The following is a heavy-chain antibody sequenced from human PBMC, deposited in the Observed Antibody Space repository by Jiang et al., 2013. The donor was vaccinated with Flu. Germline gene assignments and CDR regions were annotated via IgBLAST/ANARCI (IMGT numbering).Heavy chain of an antibody. Sequence: GAEVKKPGASVKVSCKASGYTFTSYAMHWVRQAPGQGLEWMGWMNPNSGNTGYAQKFQGRVTMTRNTSISTAYMELSSLRSEDTAVYYCARAGDYDSSGIDYWGQGTLVTVSS. CDR1: GYTFTSYA. J-gene: IGHJ4*02. CDR3: ARAGDYDSSGIDY. D-gene: IGHD3-22*01. V-gene: IGHV1-8*02. CDR2: MNPNSGNT.